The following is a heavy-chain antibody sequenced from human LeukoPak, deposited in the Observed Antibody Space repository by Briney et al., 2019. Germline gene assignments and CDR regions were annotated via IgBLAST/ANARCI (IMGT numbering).Heavy chain of an antibody. J-gene: IGHJ6*03. Sequence: PSETLSLTCAVDGGSFSGFDWTWIHQTPGKGLEWIGDINQTAKTTYNPSLTDYNPSLKSRVTISVDSSKNQLSVTVTSVTAADTGVYDCARGHYDRLEYGYYMDVWGKGTTVTVCS. CDR2: INQTAKTTYNPSLT. V-gene: IGHV4-34*01. D-gene: IGHD3-22*01. CDR1: GGSFSGFD. CDR3: ARGHYDRLEYGYYMDV.